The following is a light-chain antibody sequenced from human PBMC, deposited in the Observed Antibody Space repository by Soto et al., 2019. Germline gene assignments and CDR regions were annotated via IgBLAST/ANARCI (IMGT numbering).Light chain of an antibody. J-gene: IGKJ1*01. CDR1: QSLFYSANNRDY. CDR2: WAS. CDR3: QQYFTSPWT. Sequence: DIVLTQSPDSLAVSLGDRATINCKSNQSLFYSANNRDYLAWYQHKPGQPPKLLIYWASTRDSGVPDRFSGSGSGSDFTLTISSLQAEDVAVYYCQQYFTSPWTFGQGTKVEI. V-gene: IGKV4-1*01.